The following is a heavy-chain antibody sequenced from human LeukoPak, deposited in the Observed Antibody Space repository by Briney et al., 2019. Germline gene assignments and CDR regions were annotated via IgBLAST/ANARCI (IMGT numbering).Heavy chain of an antibody. J-gene: IGHJ3*02. D-gene: IGHD6-13*01. CDR2: IKQDGSEK. CDR3: ASFIARYAFDI. Sequence: NPGGSLRLSCAASGFTFSSYWVSWVRQAPGKGLEWVANIKQDGSEKYYVDSVKGRFTISRDNAKNSLYLQINSLRAEDTAVYYCASFIARYAFDIWGQGTMVTVSS. V-gene: IGHV3-7*01. CDR1: GFTFSSYW.